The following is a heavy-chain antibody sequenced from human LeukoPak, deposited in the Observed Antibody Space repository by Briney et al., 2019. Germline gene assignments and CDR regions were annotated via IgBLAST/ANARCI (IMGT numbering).Heavy chain of an antibody. J-gene: IGHJ4*02. CDR3: ARQHYYDSSGYYEFGY. D-gene: IGHD3-22*01. CDR2: IYYSGST. CDR1: GGSISSSSYY. Sequence: PSETLSLTCTVSGGSISSSSYYWGWIRQPPGKGLEWIGSIYYSGSTYYNPSLKSRVTISVDTSKNQFSLKLSSVTAADTAVYYCARQHYYDSSGYYEFGYWGQGTLVTVSS. V-gene: IGHV4-39*01.